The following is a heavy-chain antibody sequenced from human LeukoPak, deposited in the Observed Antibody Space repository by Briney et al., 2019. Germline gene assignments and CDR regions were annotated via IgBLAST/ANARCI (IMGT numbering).Heavy chain of an antibody. CDR1: GFTFDDYA. V-gene: IGHV3-9*01. D-gene: IGHD3-22*01. CDR3: AKDIGSGYPYEAVHY. J-gene: IGHJ4*02. CDR2: ISWNSGSI. Sequence: GGSLRLSCAASGFTFDDYAMHWVRQAPGKGLEWVSGISWNSGSIGYADSVKGRFTISRDNAKNSLYLQMNSLRAEDTALYYCAKDIGSGYPYEAVHYWGQGTLVTVSS.